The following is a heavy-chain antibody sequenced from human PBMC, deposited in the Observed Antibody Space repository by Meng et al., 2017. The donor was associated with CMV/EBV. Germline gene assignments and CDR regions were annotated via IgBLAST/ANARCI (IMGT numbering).Heavy chain of an antibody. Sequence: GESLKISCAASGFTFSSYWMHWVRQAPGKVLVWVSRINSDGSSTSYADSVKGRFTISRDNAKNTLYLQMNSLRAEDTAVYYCARDALVVVPAATVYYYGMDVWGQGTTVTVSS. D-gene: IGHD2-2*01. CDR3: ARDALVVVPAATVYYYGMDV. J-gene: IGHJ6*02. CDR2: INSDGSST. CDR1: GFTFSSYW. V-gene: IGHV3-74*01.